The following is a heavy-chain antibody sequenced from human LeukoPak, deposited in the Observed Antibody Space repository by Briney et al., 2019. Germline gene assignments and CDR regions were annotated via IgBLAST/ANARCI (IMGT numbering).Heavy chain of an antibody. D-gene: IGHD1-20*01. V-gene: IGHV3-21*01. CDR1: GFTFSDYS. CDR2: IIKSGSHI. Sequence: GGSLRLSCAASGFTFSDYSMNWVRQAPGKGLEWVSAIIKSGSHIYYADSVKGRFTIPRDNANNSLYLQMTGLRAEDTAVYYCARGRGGDNSNWFDPWGPGTLVTVSS. CDR3: ARGRGGDNSNWFDP. J-gene: IGHJ5*02.